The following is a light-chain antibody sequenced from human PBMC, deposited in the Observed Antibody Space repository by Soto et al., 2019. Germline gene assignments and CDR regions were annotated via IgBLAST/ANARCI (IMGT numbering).Light chain of an antibody. CDR2: RAS. J-gene: IGKJ5*01. CDR3: QQYNEWPIT. Sequence: EIVLTQSPGTLSLSPGYRATISCMTSQSVSSSYLAWYQQKPGQAPRLRIDRASSRATGISGSFSGSGSGTEFTLTSTSLQSEDFAVYYCQQYNEWPITFGQGTRLEIK. V-gene: IGKV3-15*01. CDR1: QSVSSSY.